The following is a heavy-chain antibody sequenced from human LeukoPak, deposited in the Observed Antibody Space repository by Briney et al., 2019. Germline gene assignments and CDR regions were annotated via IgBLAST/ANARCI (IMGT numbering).Heavy chain of an antibody. Sequence: GGSLRLSCAASGFTFNSYWMHWVRQAPGKGLAWVSRIYSDGSTTNYADSVKGRFTISRDNARNTLYLQMNSLRAEDTAVYYCARGNWNPDSWGQGTLVTVSS. V-gene: IGHV3-74*01. CDR2: IYSDGSTT. CDR1: GFTFNSYW. D-gene: IGHD1-1*01. CDR3: ARGNWNPDS. J-gene: IGHJ5*01.